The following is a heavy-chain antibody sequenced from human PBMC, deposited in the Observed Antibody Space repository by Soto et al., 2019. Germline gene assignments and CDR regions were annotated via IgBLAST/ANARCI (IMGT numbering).Heavy chain of an antibody. J-gene: IGHJ5*02. CDR1: GYTFTSYG. V-gene: IGHV1-18*01. CDR3: ARVLSDFWRGYWFDP. CDR2: ISAYNGKT. Sequence: ASVKVSCKASGYTFTSYGISWVRQAPGQGLEWMGWISAYNGKTNYAQKPQGRVTMTTDTSTSTAYMELRSLRSDDTAVYYCARVLSDFWRGYWFDPWGQRTLVTVSS. D-gene: IGHD3-3*01.